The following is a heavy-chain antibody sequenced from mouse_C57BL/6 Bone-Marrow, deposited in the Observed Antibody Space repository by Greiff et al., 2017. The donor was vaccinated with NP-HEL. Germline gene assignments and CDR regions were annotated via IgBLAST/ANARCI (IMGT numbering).Heavy chain of an antibody. V-gene: IGHV1-82*01. CDR3: ARLVYYGRYYYAMDY. Sequence: VQLKESGPELVKPGASVKISCKASGYAFSSSWMNWVKQRPGKGLEWIGRIYPGDGDTNYNGKFKGKATLTADKSSSTAYMQLSSLTSEDSAVYFCARLVYYGRYYYAMDYWGQGTSVTVSS. CDR2: IYPGDGDT. J-gene: IGHJ4*01. D-gene: IGHD1-1*01. CDR1: GYAFSSSW.